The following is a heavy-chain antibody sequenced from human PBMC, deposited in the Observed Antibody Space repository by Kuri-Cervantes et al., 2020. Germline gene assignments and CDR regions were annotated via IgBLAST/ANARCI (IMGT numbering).Heavy chain of an antibody. CDR3: AKDVLRFLEWSAGPTYGGMDV. J-gene: IGHJ6*02. CDR2: ISSSSSYI. D-gene: IGHD3-3*01. CDR1: GFTFSSYS. V-gene: IGHV3-21*01. Sequence: GGSLRLSCAASGFTFSSYSMNWVRQAPGKGLEWVSSISSSSSYIYYADSVKGRFTISRDNAKKSLYLQINSLRAEDTAVYYCAKDVLRFLEWSAGPTYGGMDVWGQGTTVTVSS.